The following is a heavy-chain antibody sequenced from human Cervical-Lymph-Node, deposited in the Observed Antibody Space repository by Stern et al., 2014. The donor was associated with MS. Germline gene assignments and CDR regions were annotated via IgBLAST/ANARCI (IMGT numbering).Heavy chain of an antibody. CDR1: GFSFSRYA. V-gene: IGHV3-33*01. CDR2: IWYDGSKP. CDR3: ASAYSSSHYYFDY. D-gene: IGHD6-13*01. Sequence: VQLEESGGGVVQPGRSLRLSCAASGFSFSRYAMHWVRQAPGKGLEWVALIWYDGSKPYYADSGTGRFTISRDNFKNTLYLQMNSLRAEDTAVYYCASAYSSSHYYFDYWGQGTLVTVSS. J-gene: IGHJ4*02.